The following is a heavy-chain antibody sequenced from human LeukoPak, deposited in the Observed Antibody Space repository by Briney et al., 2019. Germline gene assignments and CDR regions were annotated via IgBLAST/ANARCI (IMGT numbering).Heavy chain of an antibody. CDR1: GGTFSSYT. Sequence: ASVKVSCKASGGTFSSYTISWVRQAPGQGLEWMGRIIPILGIANYAQKFQGRVTMTRNTSISTAYMELSSLRSEDTAVYYCARGGYSGYDYYFDYWGQGTLVTVSS. CDR2: IIPILGIA. D-gene: IGHD5-12*01. CDR3: ARGGYSGYDYYFDY. V-gene: IGHV1-69*02. J-gene: IGHJ4*02.